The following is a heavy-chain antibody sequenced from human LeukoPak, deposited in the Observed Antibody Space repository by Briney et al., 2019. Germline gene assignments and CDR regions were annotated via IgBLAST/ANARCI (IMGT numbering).Heavy chain of an antibody. J-gene: IGHJ4*02. Sequence: SETLSLTCTVSGGSISSNTYYWGWIRQPPGKGLEWIGSIYYSGSTYYNPSLKSRVTISVDTSKNQFSLKLSSVTAADTAVYYCARVGLLWFGEQFDYWGQGTLVTVSS. D-gene: IGHD3-10*01. CDR3: ARVGLLWFGEQFDY. CDR2: IYYSGST. CDR1: GGSISSNTYY. V-gene: IGHV4-39*07.